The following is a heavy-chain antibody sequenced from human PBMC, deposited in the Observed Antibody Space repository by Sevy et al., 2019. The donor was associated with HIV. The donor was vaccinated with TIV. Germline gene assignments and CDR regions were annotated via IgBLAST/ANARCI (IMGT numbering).Heavy chain of an antibody. CDR1: GFVFSDYW. D-gene: IGHD2-2*01. CDR2: IKRDGSEK. Sequence: GGSLRLSSAASGFVFSDYWMSWVRQAPGKGLEWVANIKRDGSEKYYVASVKGRFTISRDNAKTSLYLQMNSLRGEDTAVYYCARDCSSATCLWGMDVWGQGTMVTVSS. V-gene: IGHV3-7*03. CDR3: ARDCSSATCLWGMDV. J-gene: IGHJ6*02.